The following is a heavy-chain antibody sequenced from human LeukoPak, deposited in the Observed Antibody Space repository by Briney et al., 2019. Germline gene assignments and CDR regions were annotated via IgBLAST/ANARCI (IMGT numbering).Heavy chain of an antibody. D-gene: IGHD2-21*02. CDR3: ARFRRGDCYAFQY. CDR1: GGSFSGYY. J-gene: IGHJ4*02. Sequence: PSETLSLTCAVYGGSFSGYYWSWIRQPPGKGLEWIGEINHSGSTNYNPSLKSRVTISVDTSKNQFSLKLSSVTAADTAVYYCARFRRGDCYAFQYWGQGTLVTVSS. CDR2: INHSGST. V-gene: IGHV4-34*01.